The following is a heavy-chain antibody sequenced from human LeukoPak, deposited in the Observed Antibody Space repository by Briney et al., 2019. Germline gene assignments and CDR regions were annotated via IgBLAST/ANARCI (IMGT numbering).Heavy chain of an antibody. Sequence: EASVKVSCKASGYTFTSYAISWVRQAPGQGLEWMGGIIPIFGTANYAQKFQGRVTITTDESTSTAYMELSSLRSEDTAVYYCARGLGGSSWYGPHDYWGQGTLVTVSS. J-gene: IGHJ4*02. V-gene: IGHV1-69*05. CDR3: ARGLGGSSWYGPHDY. D-gene: IGHD6-13*01. CDR2: IIPIFGTA. CDR1: GYTFTSYA.